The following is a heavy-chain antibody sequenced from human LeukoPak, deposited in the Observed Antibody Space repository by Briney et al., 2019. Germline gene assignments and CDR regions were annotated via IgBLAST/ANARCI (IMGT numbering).Heavy chain of an antibody. Sequence: GGSLRLSCAASGFTFSSYSMNWVRQAPGKGLEWVSSISSSSSYIYYADSVKGRFTISRDNAKNSLYLQMNSLRAEDTAVYYCARGIVGATRYYYYYMDVWGKGTTVTVSS. J-gene: IGHJ6*03. CDR3: ARGIVGATRYYYYYMDV. V-gene: IGHV3-21*01. CDR1: GFTFSSYS. D-gene: IGHD1-26*01. CDR2: ISSSSSYI.